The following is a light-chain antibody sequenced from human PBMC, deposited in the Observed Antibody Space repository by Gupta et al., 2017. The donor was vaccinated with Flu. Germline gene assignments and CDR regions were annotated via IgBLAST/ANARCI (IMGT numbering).Light chain of an antibody. J-gene: IGKJ4*01. CDR1: QSVANNY. CDR3: QQYGSSPT. Sequence: GERATRSCRASQSVANNYLAWYQQKPGQAPRLVIYDGSTWPTDTPHRFSGSGSGTDFTLIINRLEPEDFAVYYCQQYGSSPTFGGGTKVEI. V-gene: IGKV3-20*01. CDR2: DGS.